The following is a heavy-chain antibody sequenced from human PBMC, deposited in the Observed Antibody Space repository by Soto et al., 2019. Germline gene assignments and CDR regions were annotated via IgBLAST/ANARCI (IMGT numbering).Heavy chain of an antibody. CDR1: GYTFTSYY. V-gene: IGHV1-46*01. J-gene: IGHJ6*02. D-gene: IGHD3-3*01. CDR3: ARGGPIGVVNLYYYYGMDV. Sequence: GASVKVSCKASGYTFTSYYMHWVRQAPGQGLEWMGIINPSGGSTSYAQKFQGRVTMTRDTSTSTVYMELSSLRSEDTAVYYCARGGPIGVVNLYYYYGMDVWGQGTTVTVSS. CDR2: INPSGGST.